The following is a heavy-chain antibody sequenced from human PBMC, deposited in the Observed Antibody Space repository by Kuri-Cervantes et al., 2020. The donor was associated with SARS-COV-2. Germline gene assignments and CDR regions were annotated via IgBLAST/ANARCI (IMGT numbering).Heavy chain of an antibody. CDR3: ARDLGGVSGPFDY. J-gene: IGHJ4*02. V-gene: IGHV3-53*01. D-gene: IGHD1-26*01. CDR2: IYTGDKT. CDR1: GFTVSGNY. Sequence: GGSLRPSCAASGFTVSGNYMSWVSQVPEKGVEWISVIYTGDKTYYADTVKGRFTISRDNSKSTVYLQMNSLRAEDTAVYYCARDLGGVSGPFDYWGQGTLVTVSS.